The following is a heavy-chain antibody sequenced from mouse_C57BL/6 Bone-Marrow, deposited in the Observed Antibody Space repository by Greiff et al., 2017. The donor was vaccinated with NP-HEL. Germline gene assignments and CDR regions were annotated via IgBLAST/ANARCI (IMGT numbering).Heavy chain of an antibody. J-gene: IGHJ3*01. V-gene: IGHV5-12*01. CDR2: ISNGGGST. D-gene: IGHD3-2*02. CDR3: ARLDSSGYSAWFAY. Sequence: EVQVVESGGGLVQPGGSLKLSCAASGFTFSDYYMYWVRQTPEKRLEWVAYISNGGGSTYYPDTVKGRFTISRDNAKNTLYLQMSRLKSEDTAMYYCARLDSSGYSAWFAYWGQGTLVTVSA. CDR1: GFTFSDYY.